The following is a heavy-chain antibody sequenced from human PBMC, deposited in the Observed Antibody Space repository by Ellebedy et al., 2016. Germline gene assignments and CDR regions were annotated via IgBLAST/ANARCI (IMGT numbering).Heavy chain of an antibody. CDR1: GGSISSYY. D-gene: IGHD5-12*01. CDR2: IYYSGST. V-gene: IGHV4-59*01. J-gene: IGHJ4*02. CDR3: ARGKGSGYDHFDY. Sequence: SETLSLTCTVSGGSISSYYWSWIRQPPGKGLEWIGYIYYSGSTNYNPSLKSRVTISVDTSKNQFSLKVSSVTAADTAVYYCARGKGSGYDHFDYWGQGTLVTVSS.